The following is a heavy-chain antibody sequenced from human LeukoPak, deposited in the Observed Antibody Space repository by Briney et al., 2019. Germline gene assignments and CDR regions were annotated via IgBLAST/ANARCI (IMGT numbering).Heavy chain of an antibody. D-gene: IGHD3-10*01. CDR2: IRSTPYGGTT. CDR3: SRAHYGSGSYYHY. Sequence: PGGSLRLSCTASGFTFGDYAMSWFRQAPGKGLEWVGFIRSTPYGGTTEYAASVKGRFTISRDDSKSLAYLQMNSLKTEDTAVYYCSRAHYGSGSYYHYWGQGTLVTVSS. V-gene: IGHV3-49*03. CDR1: GFTFGDYA. J-gene: IGHJ4*02.